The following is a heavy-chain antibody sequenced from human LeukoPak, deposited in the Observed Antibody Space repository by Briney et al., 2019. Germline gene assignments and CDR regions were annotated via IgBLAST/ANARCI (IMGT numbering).Heavy chain of an antibody. D-gene: IGHD3-22*01. CDR2: ISGSGGTT. Sequence: GGSLRLSCAASGFTFSSYAMSWVRQAPGKGLEWVSAISGSGGTTYYADSVTGRFTISRDNSKNTLYLQMNSLRAEDTAVYYCAKDAHQYYYDSSGPAFDIWGQGTMVTVSS. V-gene: IGHV3-23*01. CDR1: GFTFSSYA. CDR3: AKDAHQYYYDSSGPAFDI. J-gene: IGHJ3*02.